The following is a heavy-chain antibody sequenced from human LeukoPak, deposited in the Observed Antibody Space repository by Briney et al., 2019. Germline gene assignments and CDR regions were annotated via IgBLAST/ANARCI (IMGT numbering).Heavy chain of an antibody. J-gene: IGHJ4*02. CDR3: ARINNFDDF. V-gene: IGHV3-30*03. D-gene: IGHD1-1*01. Sequence: PGGPLRLSCAASGFTFTTFGIHWVRQAPGKGLEWVAAISPDGNIDYYSDSVKGRFSISRDDSKNMIYLQMNSLRGEDSAVYFCARINNFDDFWGQGTLVTVSS. CDR1: GFTFTTFG. CDR2: ISPDGNID.